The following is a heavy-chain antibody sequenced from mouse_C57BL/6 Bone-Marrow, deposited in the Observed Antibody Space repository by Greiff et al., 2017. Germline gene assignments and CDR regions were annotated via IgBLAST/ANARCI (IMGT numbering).Heavy chain of an antibody. CDR2: INPNNGGT. V-gene: IGHV1-26*01. J-gene: IGHJ3*01. CDR1: GYTFTDYY. Sequence: EVQLQQSGPELVKPGASVKISCKASGYTFTDYYMNWVKQSHGKSLEWIGDINPNNGGTSYNQKFKGKATFTVDKSSSTAYMELRSLTSEDSAVYYCAREAYYYGSSPAWFAYWGQGTLVTVSA. D-gene: IGHD1-1*01. CDR3: AREAYYYGSSPAWFAY.